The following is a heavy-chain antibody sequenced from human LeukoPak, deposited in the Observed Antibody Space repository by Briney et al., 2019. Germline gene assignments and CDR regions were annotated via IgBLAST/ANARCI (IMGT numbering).Heavy chain of an antibody. CDR1: PFTSSGHW. CDR3: AKQLGYCSDGSCYFPY. V-gene: IGHV3-7*03. J-gene: IGHJ4*02. CDR2: IKEDGSEK. Sequence: GGSLRLSCAASPFTSSGHWMSWVRQAPGKGLEWVANIKEDGSEKYYLDSVKGRFTISRDNAKNSLHLQINSLRAEDTAVYYCAKQLGYCSDGSCYFPYCGQGTLVTVSS. D-gene: IGHD2-15*01.